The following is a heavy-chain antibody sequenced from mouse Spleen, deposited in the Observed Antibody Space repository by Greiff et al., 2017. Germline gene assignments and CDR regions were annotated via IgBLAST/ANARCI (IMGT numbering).Heavy chain of an antibody. D-gene: IGHD1-2*01. CDR1: GFTFSSYA. CDR3: ARHETTATWFAY. J-gene: IGHJ3*01. Sequence: EVKVVESGGGLVKLGGSLKLSCAASGFTFSSYAMSWVRQTPEKRLEWVATISSGGGNTYYPDSVKGRFTISRDNAKNTLYLQMSSLKSEDTAMYYCARHETTATWFAYWGQGTLVTVSA. V-gene: IGHV5-9*04. CDR2: ISSGGGNT.